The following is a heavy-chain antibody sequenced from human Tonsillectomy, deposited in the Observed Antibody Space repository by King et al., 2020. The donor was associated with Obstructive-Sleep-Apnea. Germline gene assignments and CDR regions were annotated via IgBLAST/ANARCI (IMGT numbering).Heavy chain of an antibody. CDR3: ARGGMDV. Sequence: VQLVESGGGVVQPGRSLRLSCAASGFTFSSYAMHWVRQAPGKGLEWVAVISYDGSNKYYADSVKGRFTISRDNSKNTLYLQMNSLRAEDTAVYYCARGGMDVWGQGTTVTVSS. CDR2: ISYDGSNK. J-gene: IGHJ6*02. CDR1: GFTFSSYA. V-gene: IGHV3-30*04.